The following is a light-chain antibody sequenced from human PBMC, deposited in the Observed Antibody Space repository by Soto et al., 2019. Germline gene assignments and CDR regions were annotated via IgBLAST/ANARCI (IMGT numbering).Light chain of an antibody. Sequence: SSVLTQPPSVSVAPGKTANISCGKSNIVSKSVHWYQKKPGQAPVLVVYDDRDRPSGIPERFSGSNSGNTATLTIRRVEAGDEADYYCQVWDRRGDQQVFGGGTQLTVL. CDR1: NIVSKS. CDR3: QVWDRRGDQQV. V-gene: IGLV3-21*03. J-gene: IGLJ7*01. CDR2: DDR.